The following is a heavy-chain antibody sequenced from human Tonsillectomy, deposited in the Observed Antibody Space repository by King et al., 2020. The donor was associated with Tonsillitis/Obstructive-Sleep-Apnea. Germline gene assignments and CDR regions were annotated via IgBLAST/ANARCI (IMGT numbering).Heavy chain of an antibody. J-gene: IGHJ4*02. D-gene: IGHD4-17*01. CDR3: ARVLVTVPYDYGDYYFDY. CDR2: INWNGGST. V-gene: IGHV3-20*04. Sequence: VQLVESGGGVVRPGGSLRLSCAASGFTFDDYGMSWVRQAPGKGLGWVSGINWNGGSTGYADSVKGRLTHSRDNAKNSLYLKMNSLRAEDTALYYCARVLVTVPYDYGDYYFDYWGQGTLVTVSS. CDR1: GFTFDDYG.